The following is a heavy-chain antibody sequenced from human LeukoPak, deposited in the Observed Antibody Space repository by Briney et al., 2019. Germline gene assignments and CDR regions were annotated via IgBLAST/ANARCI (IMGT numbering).Heavy chain of an antibody. CDR2: INAGNGNT. J-gene: IGHJ4*02. CDR3: AREYSSAMDFDY. V-gene: IGHV1-3*01. Sequence: ASVTVSCKASGYTFTSNDINWVRQGTGQRLEWMGWINAGNGNTKYSQKFQGRVTITRDTSASTAYMELSSLRSEDTAVYYCAREYSSAMDFDYWGQGTLVTVSS. D-gene: IGHD3-22*01. CDR1: GYTFTSND.